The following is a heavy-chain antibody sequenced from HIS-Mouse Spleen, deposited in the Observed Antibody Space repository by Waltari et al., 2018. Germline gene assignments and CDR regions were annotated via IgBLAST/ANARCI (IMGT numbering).Heavy chain of an antibody. Sequence: QVTLRESGPALLKPTQTLTLTCTFSGFSLSTSGMGVSWIRQPPGKALEWIARIDWDDAKYYSTTLKTRITISKDTSKTQVVLTMTNMDPVDTATYYCARIAEGYSSGWYAFDYWGQGTLVTVSS. CDR1: GFSLSTSGMG. CDR3: ARIAEGYSSGWYAFDY. D-gene: IGHD6-19*01. J-gene: IGHJ4*02. CDR2: IDWDDAK. V-gene: IGHV2-70*10.